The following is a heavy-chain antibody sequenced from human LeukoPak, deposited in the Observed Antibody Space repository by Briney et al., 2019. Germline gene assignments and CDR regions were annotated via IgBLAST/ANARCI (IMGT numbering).Heavy chain of an antibody. CDR1: GFTFSGYA. V-gene: IGHV3-30-3*01. Sequence: GGSLRLSCAASGFTFSGYAMHWVRQAPGKGLEWVAVISYDGSNEYYADSVKGRFTISRDNSKNTLYLQMNSLSVEDTAVYYCARVGYYASGPFSYFGYSGQGILITVSS. CDR2: ISYDGSNE. CDR3: ARVGYYASGPFSYFGY. D-gene: IGHD3-10*01. J-gene: IGHJ4*02.